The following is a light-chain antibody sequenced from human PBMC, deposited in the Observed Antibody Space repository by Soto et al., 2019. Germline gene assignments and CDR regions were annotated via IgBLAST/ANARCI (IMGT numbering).Light chain of an antibody. CDR3: QQYNSYSQT. J-gene: IGKJ1*01. V-gene: IGKV1-5*03. CDR1: QTISNC. Sequence: IQMSQSPSTLSASVGDRVTITCRASQTISNCLAWYQQKPGQAPKLLIYKASTLESGVPSRFSGSGSGTEFTLTISSLQPEDFATYYCQQYNSYSQTFGQGTKVDIK. CDR2: KAS.